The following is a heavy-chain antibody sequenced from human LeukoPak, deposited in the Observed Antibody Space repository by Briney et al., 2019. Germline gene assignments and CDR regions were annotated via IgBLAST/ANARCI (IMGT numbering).Heavy chain of an antibody. D-gene: IGHD1-1*01. CDR2: IYISGST. Sequence: SETLSLTCTVSGGSLSSSSYYWGWLRQPPGKGLEWIGRIYISGSTNYDPSLKSRVTMSVDTSKNQFSLKLSSVTAADTAVYYCARDRGTWNDDGFDYWGQGTLVTVSS. J-gene: IGHJ4*02. CDR1: GGSLSSSSYY. V-gene: IGHV4-39*07. CDR3: ARDRGTWNDDGFDY.